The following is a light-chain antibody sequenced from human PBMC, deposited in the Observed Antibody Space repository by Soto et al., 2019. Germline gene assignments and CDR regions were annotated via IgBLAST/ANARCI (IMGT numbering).Light chain of an antibody. CDR1: SSDVGGYNY. CDR3: SSHSSSSTLVL. Sequence: QSALTQPASVSGSPGQSITISCTGTSSDVGGYNYVSWYQQHPGKAPKLMIYDVSNRPSGVSNRFSGSKSGNTASLTISGLQAEDEADYFCSSHSSSSTLVLFGGGTKLTVL. CDR2: DVS. V-gene: IGLV2-14*01. J-gene: IGLJ2*01.